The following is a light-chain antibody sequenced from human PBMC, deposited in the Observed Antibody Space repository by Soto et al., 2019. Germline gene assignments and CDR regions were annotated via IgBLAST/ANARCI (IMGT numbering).Light chain of an antibody. J-gene: IGKJ1*01. CDR3: QQYGSSPRT. V-gene: IGKV3-20*01. CDR2: GAS. Sequence: DIVFTQSPGTLSLSPGAIATLSYPASQSISSSYLAWYQQKPGQAPRLLMYGASSRATGIPDRFSGSGSGTDFILTISRLEPEDFAVYYCQQYGSSPRTFGQGTEVDIK. CDR1: QSISSSY.